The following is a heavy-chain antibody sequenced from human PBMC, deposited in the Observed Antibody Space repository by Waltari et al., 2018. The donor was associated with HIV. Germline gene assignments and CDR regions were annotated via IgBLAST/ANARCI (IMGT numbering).Heavy chain of an antibody. J-gene: IGHJ1*01. D-gene: IGHD3-22*01. Sequence: QVQLVQSGAEVKKPGSSVKVSCKASAGTFTNNAINWVRQAPGQGLEWIGGIIPLFGTPNHAQKFQGRVTITADESTSTAYMELSSRRAEDTAVYFCAKGGFGLDCDGSGDPSSDYFQHWGQGTRVTVSS. CDR2: IIPLFGTP. CDR3: AKGGFGLDCDGSGDPSSDYFQH. V-gene: IGHV1-69*01. CDR1: AGTFTNNA.